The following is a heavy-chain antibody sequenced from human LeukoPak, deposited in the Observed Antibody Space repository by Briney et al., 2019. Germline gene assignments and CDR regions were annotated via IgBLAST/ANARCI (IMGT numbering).Heavy chain of an antibody. CDR2: ISGSGGST. V-gene: IGHV3-23*01. J-gene: IGHJ6*04. Sequence: GGSLRLSCAASGFTFSSYAMSWVRQAPGKGLEWVSAISGSGGSTYYADSVKGRFTISRDNSKNTLYLQMNSLRAEDTAVYYCAKGSVTMVRGVIKLYYYYGMDVWGKGTTVTVSS. CDR1: GFTFSSYA. D-gene: IGHD3-10*01. CDR3: AKGSVTMVRGVIKLYYYYGMDV.